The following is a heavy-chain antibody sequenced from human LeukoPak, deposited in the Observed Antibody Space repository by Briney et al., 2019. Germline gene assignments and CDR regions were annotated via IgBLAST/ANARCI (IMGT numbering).Heavy chain of an antibody. CDR2: IKQDGSEK. D-gene: IGHD3-16*01. V-gene: IGHV3-7*01. CDR3: ARDWALDY. Sequence: GGSLRLSCAGSGFTFSNYWMNWVRQAPGKGLEWVANIKQDGSEKYYVDSVKGRFTISRDNAKNSLYLQMNSLRAEDTAVYYCARDWALDYWGQGTLVTVSS. J-gene: IGHJ4*02. CDR1: GFTFSNYW.